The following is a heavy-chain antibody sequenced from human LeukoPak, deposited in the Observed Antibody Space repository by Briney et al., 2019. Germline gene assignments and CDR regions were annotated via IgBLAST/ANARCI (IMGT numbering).Heavy chain of an antibody. Sequence: PGGSLRLSCAASGFTFSSYDMSWVREAPGKGLEWGSAISGSGGSTYYADSVKGRFTISRNNSKNKLYLQMNSLRAEDTAVYYCARGLSAAGYYYMDVWGKGTTVTVSS. CDR1: GFTFSSYD. D-gene: IGHD6-25*01. CDR2: ISGSGGST. CDR3: ARGLSAAGYYYMDV. V-gene: IGHV3-23*01. J-gene: IGHJ6*03.